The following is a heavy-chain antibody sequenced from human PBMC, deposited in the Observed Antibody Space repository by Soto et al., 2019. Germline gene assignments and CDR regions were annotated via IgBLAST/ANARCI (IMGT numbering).Heavy chain of an antibody. Sequence: EVQLVESGGGLVKPGGSLRLSCAASGLTFSSYSMNWVRQAPGKGLEWVSSISSSSSYIYYADSAKGRFTISRDNAKNSRYLQMNSLRAEDTAVYYCAREVSKYSGYDFDYWGQGTRVTVSS. CDR1: GLTFSSYS. CDR3: AREVSKYSGYDFDY. V-gene: IGHV3-21*01. J-gene: IGHJ4*02. D-gene: IGHD5-12*01. CDR2: ISSSSSYI.